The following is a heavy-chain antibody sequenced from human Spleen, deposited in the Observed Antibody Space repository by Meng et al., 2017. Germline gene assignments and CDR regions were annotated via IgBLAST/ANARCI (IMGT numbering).Heavy chain of an antibody. CDR2: IYPGDADT. CDR3: ARHPGITSLRADP. J-gene: IGHJ5*02. Sequence: GESLKISCKGSGYRFSTYWIGWVRQMPGKGLEWMGIIYPGDADTRYSPSFQGQVTISADKSISTAYLQWSSLKASDTAMYYCARHPGITSLRADPWGQGTLVTVSS. CDR1: GYRFSTYW. V-gene: IGHV5-51*01. D-gene: IGHD1-20*01.